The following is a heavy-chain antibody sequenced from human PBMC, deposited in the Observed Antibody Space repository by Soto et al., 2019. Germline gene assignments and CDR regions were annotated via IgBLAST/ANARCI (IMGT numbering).Heavy chain of an antibody. CDR3: ARQPYGGLWSWFDP. CDR1: GGSISSGSYY. CDR2: IYYSGST. D-gene: IGHD3-10*01. J-gene: IGHJ5*02. Sequence: QLQLQVSGPGLVKPSETLSLTCTVSGGSISSGSYYWGWIRQPPGKGLEWIGSIYYSGSTYYNPSLKSRVTMSVDTSKNQFSVKLRSVTAADTAVYYCARQPYGGLWSWFDPWGQGTLVTVSS. V-gene: IGHV4-39*01.